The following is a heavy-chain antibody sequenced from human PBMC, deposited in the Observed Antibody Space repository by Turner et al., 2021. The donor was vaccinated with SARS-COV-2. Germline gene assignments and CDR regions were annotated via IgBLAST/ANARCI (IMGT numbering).Heavy chain of an antibody. D-gene: IGHD3-22*01. CDR1: GFTCSSYS. V-gene: IGHV3-21*01. CDR2: ISSSSSNI. J-gene: IGHJ3*02. CDR3: AGWHYFDNSGYYTQAFDI. Sequence: DVLLVESGGGLLTPGESLSLSCEAYGFTCSSYSMNWVRQSSGKGLKWVSSISSSSSNIYYAYSVKGRFTIDRDNAKNSLYLQKNILRAEDTAVCYRAGWHYFDNSGYYTQAFDIWGQGTMVTVSS.